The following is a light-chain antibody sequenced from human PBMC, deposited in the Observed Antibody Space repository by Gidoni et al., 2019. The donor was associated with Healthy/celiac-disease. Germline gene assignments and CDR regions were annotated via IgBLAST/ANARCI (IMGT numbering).Light chain of an antibody. V-gene: IGLV2-8*01. CDR3: SSYGGSNNLV. CDR1: NSDVGGYNY. J-gene: IGLJ3*02. CDR2: EVS. Sequence: QSALTQPPSASGSPGQSVTISCTGTNSDVGGYNYVSWYQQHPGKAPKLMIYEVSKRPSGVPDRISGSKSGNTASLTVSGLQAEDEADYYCSSYGGSNNLVCGGGTKVTVL.